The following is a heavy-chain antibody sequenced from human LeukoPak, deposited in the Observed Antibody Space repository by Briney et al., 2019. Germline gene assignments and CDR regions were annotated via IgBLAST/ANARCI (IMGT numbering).Heavy chain of an antibody. D-gene: IGHD5-24*01. CDR1: GFTFSTNA. Sequence: GGSLRLSCLTSGFTFSTNAMSWVRQAPGKGLEWVANIKQDGSKKSYVDSVKGRFTISRDNAKNSLYLQMNSLRAEDTAIYYCTRVGYIDEGIDYWGQGTLVTVSS. CDR3: TRVGYIDEGIDY. CDR2: IKQDGSKK. J-gene: IGHJ4*02. V-gene: IGHV3-7*04.